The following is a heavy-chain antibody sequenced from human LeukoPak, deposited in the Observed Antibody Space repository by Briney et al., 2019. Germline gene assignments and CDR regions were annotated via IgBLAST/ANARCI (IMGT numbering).Heavy chain of an antibody. CDR1: GGTFRSNA. CDR2: IIAIFGTT. D-gene: IGHD3-10*01. V-gene: IGHV1-69*01. J-gene: IGHJ5*02. Sequence: SVKVSCKASGGTFRSNAISWVRQAPGQGLEWMGGIIAIFGTTNYAQKFQGRVTITADESTGTVYMELSSLRSEDTAVYYCARDPTITMVRGNNWFDPWGQGTLVTVSS. CDR3: ARDPTITMVRGNNWFDP.